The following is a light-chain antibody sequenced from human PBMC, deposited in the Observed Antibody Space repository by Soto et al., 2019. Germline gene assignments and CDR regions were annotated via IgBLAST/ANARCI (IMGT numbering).Light chain of an antibody. Sequence: QSALTQPPSASGSPGQSVTISCTGTSSDVRNYNFISWYQQYPGKAPKLMIYEVTKRPSGVPDRFSGSKSVNMASLTGSGLQAEDEAEYYCSSYADFNNVLFGGGTKLTVL. CDR3: SSYADFNNVL. CDR1: SSDVRNYNF. CDR2: EVT. J-gene: IGLJ3*02. V-gene: IGLV2-8*01.